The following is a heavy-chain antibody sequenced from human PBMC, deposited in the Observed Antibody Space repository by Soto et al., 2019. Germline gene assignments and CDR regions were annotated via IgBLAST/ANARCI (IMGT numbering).Heavy chain of an antibody. CDR3: ARGRAGKVGGTLAPGFDP. CDR1: GYTFTGYY. CDR2: INPNSGST. D-gene: IGHD1-26*01. V-gene: IGHV1-2*02. Sequence: AASVKVSCKASGYTFTGYYMQWVRQAPGQGREWMGWINPNSGSTNYEQKFQGSVTMTRNKSISTAYMKLSRHRSDYTAVYTCARGRAGKVGGTLAPGFDPWGQGTLVTVSS. J-gene: IGHJ5*02.